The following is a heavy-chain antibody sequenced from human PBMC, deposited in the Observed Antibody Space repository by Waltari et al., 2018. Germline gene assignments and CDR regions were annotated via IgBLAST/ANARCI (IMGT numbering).Heavy chain of an antibody. Sequence: QVQLVQSGAEVTKPGASVKDSCKASGYTFTGYYIHRVPQAPGQGLEWMGWINPNSGFTNYAQKFQGRVTMTRDTSISTAYMELSRLRSDDTAVYYCARGDSSDWKNAFHIWGQGTMVTVSS. CDR3: ARGDSSDWKNAFHI. J-gene: IGHJ3*02. CDR2: INPNSGFT. V-gene: IGHV1-2*02. CDR1: GYTFTGYY. D-gene: IGHD6-19*01.